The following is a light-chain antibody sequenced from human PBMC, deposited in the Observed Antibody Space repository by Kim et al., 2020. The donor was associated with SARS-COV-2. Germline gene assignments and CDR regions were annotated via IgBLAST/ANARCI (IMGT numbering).Light chain of an antibody. J-gene: IGLJ2*01. V-gene: IGLV2-14*03. CDR3: SSYTSSSTPVV. CDR2: DVS. CDR1: SSDVGGYNS. Sequence: QSITISCPGTSSDVGGYNSVSWYQQHPGKAPKLMIYDVSNRPSGVSNRFSGSKSGNTASLTISGLQAEDEADYYCSSYTSSSTPVVFGGGTQLTVL.